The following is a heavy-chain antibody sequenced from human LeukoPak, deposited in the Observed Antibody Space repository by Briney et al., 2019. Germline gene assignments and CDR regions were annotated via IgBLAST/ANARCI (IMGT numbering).Heavy chain of an antibody. CDR3: AREDSSGYDY. J-gene: IGHJ4*02. V-gene: IGHV1-2*02. CDR1: GGTFSSYA. D-gene: IGHD3-22*01. CDR2: INPNSGGT. Sequence: ASVKVSCKASGGTFSSYAISWVRQAPGQGLEWMGWINPNSGGTNYAQNFQGRVTMTRDTSISTAYMEVSRRRSDDTAVYYCAREDSSGYDYWGQGTLVTVSS.